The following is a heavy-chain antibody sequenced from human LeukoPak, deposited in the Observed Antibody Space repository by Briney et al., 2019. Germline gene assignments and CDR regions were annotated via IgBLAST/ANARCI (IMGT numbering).Heavy chain of an antibody. J-gene: IGHJ4*02. D-gene: IGHD6-19*01. CDR1: GGTFSSYA. V-gene: IGHV1-69*13. Sequence: VASVKVSCKASGGTFSSYAISWVRQAPGQGLEWMGGIIPIFGTANYAQKFQGRVTITADESTSTAYMELSSLRSEDTAVYYCARESRVGYSLAGVDYWGQGTLVTVSS. CDR2: IIPIFGTA. CDR3: ARESRVGYSLAGVDY.